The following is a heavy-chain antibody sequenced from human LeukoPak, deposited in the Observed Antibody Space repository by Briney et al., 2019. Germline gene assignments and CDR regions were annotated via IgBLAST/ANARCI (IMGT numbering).Heavy chain of an antibody. J-gene: IGHJ4*02. Sequence: GSLRLSCVASGFIFSNYAMSWVRQAPARGLEWVSSLRGDGDTFYADSVKGRFTLSRDDSRNTVYLQLSNLSVDDTAIYYCAKASWVSSADAVLWGQGTLVTVSS. CDR2: LRGDGDT. CDR3: AKASWVSSADAVL. D-gene: IGHD6-13*01. V-gene: IGHV3-23*01. CDR1: GFIFSNYA.